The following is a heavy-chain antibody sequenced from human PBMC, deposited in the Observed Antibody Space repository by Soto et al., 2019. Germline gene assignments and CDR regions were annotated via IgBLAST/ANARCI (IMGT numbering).Heavy chain of an antibody. Sequence: QVHLIQSGAEVKKPGSSVKVSCKAAGGTFNTYTLFWVRQAPGHGLEWMGRIIPMLPVTNSAQKFQGRLTLPAHKSTGPAFMELTSLTSDDTAVYYCSIGSWSAETFDVWGQGTMVTVSS. CDR3: SIGSWSAETFDV. J-gene: IGHJ3*01. CDR1: GGTFNTYT. V-gene: IGHV1-69*02. CDR2: IIPMLPVT. D-gene: IGHD2-2*01.